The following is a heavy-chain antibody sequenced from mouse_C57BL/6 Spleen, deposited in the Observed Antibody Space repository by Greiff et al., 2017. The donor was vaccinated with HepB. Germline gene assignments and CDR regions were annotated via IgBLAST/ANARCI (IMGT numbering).Heavy chain of an antibody. CDR2: IRLKSDNYAT. V-gene: IGHV6-3*01. Sequence: EVKVEESGGGLVQPGGSMKLSCVASGFTFSNYWMNWVRQSPEKGLEWVAQIRLKSDNYATHYAESVKGRFTISRDDSKSSVYLQMNNLRAEDTGIYYCTVYYGNYRAWFAYWGQGTLVTVSA. CDR1: GFTFSNYW. D-gene: IGHD2-1*01. CDR3: TVYYGNYRAWFAY. J-gene: IGHJ3*01.